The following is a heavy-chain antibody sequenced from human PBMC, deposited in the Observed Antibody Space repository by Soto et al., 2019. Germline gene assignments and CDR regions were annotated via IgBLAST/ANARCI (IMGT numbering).Heavy chain of an antibody. V-gene: IGHV3-23*01. Sequence: EVQVLESGGGLVQPGGSLRLSCAASGLTFSSYAMTWVRQPPGKGLEWVSAMSGGGETTYYADSVKGRFTISRDNSRNTLYLQMNSLRAEDTATYYCAKWHTYYYDSRGFSGFDCWGRGTLVTVSS. D-gene: IGHD3-22*01. CDR1: GLTFSSYA. J-gene: IGHJ4*02. CDR2: MSGGGETT. CDR3: AKWHTYYYDSRGFSGFDC.